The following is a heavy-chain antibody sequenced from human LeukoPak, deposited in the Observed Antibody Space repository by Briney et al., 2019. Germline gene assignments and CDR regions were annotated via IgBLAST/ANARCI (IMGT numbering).Heavy chain of an antibody. CDR2: ISNDGSNT. Sequence: PGGSLRLSCAASGFTFSTFPIHWVRQAPGKGLEWVAVISNDGSNTYYADSVKGRFTISRDNSKNTLYLQMNSLRAEDTAVYYCAGSSYCSSTSCYRHFDYWGQGTLVTVSS. CDR3: AGSSYCSSTSCYRHFDY. CDR1: GFTFSTFP. V-gene: IGHV3-30-3*01. D-gene: IGHD2-2*02. J-gene: IGHJ4*02.